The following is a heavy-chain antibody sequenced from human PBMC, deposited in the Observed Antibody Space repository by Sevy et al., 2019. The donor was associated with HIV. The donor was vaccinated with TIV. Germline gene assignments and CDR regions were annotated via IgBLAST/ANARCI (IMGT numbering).Heavy chain of an antibody. CDR1: GGTFSSYA. J-gene: IGHJ6*02. CDR3: ARDEGRVPAAIGPYYYYGMDV. V-gene: IGHV1-69*13. D-gene: IGHD2-2*02. Sequence: ASVKVSCKASGGTFSSYAISWVRQAPGQGLEWMGGIIPIFGTTNYAQKFQGRVTIIADESTSTAYMELSSLRSEDTAVYYCARDEGRVPAAIGPYYYYGMDVWGQGTTVTVSS. CDR2: IIPIFGTT.